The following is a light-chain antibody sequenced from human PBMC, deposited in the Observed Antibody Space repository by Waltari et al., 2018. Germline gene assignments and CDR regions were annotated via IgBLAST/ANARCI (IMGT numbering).Light chain of an antibody. V-gene: IGKV3-11*01. Sequence: EVVLTQSPATLALSPGARATLSCRASQSVSSYLTWYQQKPGQAPRPLIYDASKSATGIPARFTGNGSWTHFTLTISSLEPEDFAVYYCQQRSKWFTFGGGTKVEFK. CDR3: QQRSKWFT. CDR1: QSVSSY. CDR2: DAS. J-gene: IGKJ4*01.